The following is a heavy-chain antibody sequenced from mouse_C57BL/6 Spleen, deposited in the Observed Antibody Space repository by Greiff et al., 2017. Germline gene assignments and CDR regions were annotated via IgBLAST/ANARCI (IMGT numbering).Heavy chain of an antibody. D-gene: IGHD1-1*01. Sequence: VQLQQPGAELVRPGSSVKLSCKASGYTFTSYWMHWVKQRPIQGLEWIGNIDPSDSETNYNQKFKDKATLTVDKSSSTAYMQLSSLTSEDSAVYYCARASTTVVGDYWGQGTTLTVSS. CDR1: GYTFTSYW. V-gene: IGHV1-52*01. CDR3: ARASTTVVGDY. CDR2: IDPSDSET. J-gene: IGHJ2*01.